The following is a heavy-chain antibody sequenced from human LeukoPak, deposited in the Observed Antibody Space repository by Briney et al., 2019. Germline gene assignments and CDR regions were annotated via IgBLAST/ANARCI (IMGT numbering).Heavy chain of an antibody. CDR2: INPSGGST. J-gene: IGHJ3*02. CDR1: GYTFTSYY. V-gene: IGHV1-46*01. Sequence: ASVKVSCKASGYTFTSYYMHWVQQAPGQGLEWMGIINPSGGSTSYAQKFQGRVTMTRDTSTSTVYMELSSLRSEDTAVYYCAREYTMVRGVIKGSDAFDIWGQGTMVTVSS. CDR3: AREYTMVRGVIKGSDAFDI. D-gene: IGHD3-10*01.